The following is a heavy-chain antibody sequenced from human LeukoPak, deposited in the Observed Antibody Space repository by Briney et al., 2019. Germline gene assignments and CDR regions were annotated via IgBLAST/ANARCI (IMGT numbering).Heavy chain of an antibody. J-gene: IGHJ5*02. CDR2: TYWNDDN. Sequence: SGPTLVKPTQTLTLTCHFSGFSLTTSGVGVAWILQPPGKPLEWLALTYWNDDNRYSPSLETRLTITRDTSKNQVVLTMTNMDPIDTATYYCAHFSTTMTTGYFDPWGQGVLVTVSS. CDR1: GFSLTTSGVG. V-gene: IGHV2-5*01. CDR3: AHFSTTMTTGYFDP. D-gene: IGHD4-17*01.